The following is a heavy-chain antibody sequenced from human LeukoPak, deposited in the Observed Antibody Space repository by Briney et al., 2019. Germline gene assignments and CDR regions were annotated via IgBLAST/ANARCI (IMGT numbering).Heavy chain of an antibody. J-gene: IGHJ6*02. CDR1: GGSFSGYY. CDR3: ASVVKGVYGDYYYGMDV. D-gene: IGHD4-17*01. CDR2: INHSGST. Sequence: SETLSLTCAVYGGSFSGYYWSWIRQPPGKGLEWIGEINHSGSTNYNPSLKSRVTISVDTSKNQFSLKLSSVTAADTAVYYCASVVKGVYGDYYYGMDVWGQGTTVTVSS. V-gene: IGHV4-34*01.